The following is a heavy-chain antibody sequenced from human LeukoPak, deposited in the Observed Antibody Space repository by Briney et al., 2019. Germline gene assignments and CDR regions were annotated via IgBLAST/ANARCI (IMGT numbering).Heavy chain of an antibody. Sequence: GGSLRLSCAASGFTFSSYAMHWVRQAPGKGLEWVSGISWNSGSIGYADSVKGRFTISRDNAKNSLYLQMNSLRAEDTAVYYCARATTTVTSYYYGMDVWGQGTTVTVSS. J-gene: IGHJ6*02. CDR3: ARATTTVTSYYYGMDV. CDR1: GFTFSSYA. D-gene: IGHD4-11*01. V-gene: IGHV3-9*01. CDR2: ISWNSGSI.